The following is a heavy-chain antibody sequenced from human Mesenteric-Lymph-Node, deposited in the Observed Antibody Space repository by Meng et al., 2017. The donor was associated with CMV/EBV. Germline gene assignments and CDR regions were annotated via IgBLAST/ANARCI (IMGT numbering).Heavy chain of an antibody. CDR1: GYTFTSYG. CDR2: ISAYNGST. CDR3: ARDFYYDFWSGYSIPNYYYYYGMDV. J-gene: IGHJ6*02. Sequence: ASVKVSCKASGYTFTSYGISWVRQAPGQGLEWMGWISAYNGSTNYAQKLQGRVTMTTDTSTSTAYMELRSLRSDDTAVYYCARDFYYDFWSGYSIPNYYYYYGMDVWGQGTTVTVSS. D-gene: IGHD3-3*01. V-gene: IGHV1-18*01.